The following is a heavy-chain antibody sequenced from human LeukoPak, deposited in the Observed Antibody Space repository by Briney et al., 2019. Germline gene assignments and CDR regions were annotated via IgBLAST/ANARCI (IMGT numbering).Heavy chain of an antibody. D-gene: IGHD3-22*01. CDR2: IRYDGSNK. CDR1: GFTFSSYG. Sequence: GGSLRLSCAASGFTFSSYGMHWGRQAPGKGLEWVAFIRYDGSNKYYADSVKGRFTISRDNSKNTLYLQMNSLRAEDTAVYYCAKDLVGYYYDSSGYYDYWGQGTLVTVSS. V-gene: IGHV3-30*02. J-gene: IGHJ4*02. CDR3: AKDLVGYYYDSSGYYDY.